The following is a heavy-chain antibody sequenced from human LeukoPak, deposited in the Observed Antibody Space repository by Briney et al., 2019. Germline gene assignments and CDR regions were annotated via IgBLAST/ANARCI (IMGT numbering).Heavy chain of an antibody. Sequence: SETMSLTCAVYGGSFSGYYWSWIRQPPGKGLEWIGEINHSGSTNYNPSLKSRVTISVDTSKNQFSLKLSSVTAADTAVYYCARWVVVPAAGSYYYGMDVWGQGTTVTVSS. CDR2: INHSGST. D-gene: IGHD2-2*01. CDR3: ARWVVVPAAGSYYYGMDV. J-gene: IGHJ6*02. V-gene: IGHV4-34*01. CDR1: GGSFSGYY.